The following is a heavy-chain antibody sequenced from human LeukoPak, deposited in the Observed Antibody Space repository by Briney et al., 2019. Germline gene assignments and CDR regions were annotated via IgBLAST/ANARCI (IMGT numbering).Heavy chain of an antibody. Sequence: SVKVSCKASGGTFSSYAISWVRQAPGQGLEWMGGIIPIFGTANYAQKFQGRVTITTDESTRTVYMELSSLRSEDTAVYYCARVGIAAADRPFDYWGQGTLVTVSS. CDR2: IIPIFGTA. V-gene: IGHV1-69*05. CDR3: ARVGIAAADRPFDY. D-gene: IGHD6-13*01. J-gene: IGHJ4*02. CDR1: GGTFSSYA.